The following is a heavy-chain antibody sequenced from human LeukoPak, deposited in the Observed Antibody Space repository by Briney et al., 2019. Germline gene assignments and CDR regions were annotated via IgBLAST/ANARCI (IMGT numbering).Heavy chain of an antibody. Sequence: SETLSLTCTVSGGSISSISYYWGWIRQPPGKGLEWIGSISYSGSTYYNPSLKSRITISVDTSKNQISLKLSSVTAADTAVYYCAREKVTYCTGDCYSGFDYWGQGTLVTVSS. J-gene: IGHJ4*02. CDR1: GGSISSISYY. V-gene: IGHV4-39*07. CDR2: ISYSGST. CDR3: AREKVTYCTGDCYSGFDY. D-gene: IGHD2-21*02.